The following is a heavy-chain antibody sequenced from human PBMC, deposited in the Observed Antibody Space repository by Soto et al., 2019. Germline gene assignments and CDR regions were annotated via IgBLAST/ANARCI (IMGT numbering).Heavy chain of an antibody. V-gene: IGHV3-23*01. J-gene: IGHJ4*02. CDR2: ISGSGGST. CDR3: ARDMVSHYYDSSGFVLDY. D-gene: IGHD3-22*01. Sequence: GGSLRLSCAASGFTFSSYAMSWVRQAPGKGLEWVSAISGSGGSTYYADSVKGRFTISRDNSKNTLYLQMNSLRAEDTAVYYCARDMVSHYYDSSGFVLDYWGQGTLVTVSS. CDR1: GFTFSSYA.